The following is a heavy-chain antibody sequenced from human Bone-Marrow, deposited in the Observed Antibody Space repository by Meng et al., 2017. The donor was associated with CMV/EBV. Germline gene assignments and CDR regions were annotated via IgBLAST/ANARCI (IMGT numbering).Heavy chain of an antibody. CDR1: GYTFTSHG. CDR2: ISPYSGNT. CDR3: ARFGYCSSTSCLYYFDY. J-gene: IGHJ4*02. Sequence: ASVKVSCKASGYTFTSHGISWVRQAPGQGFEWMGWISPYSGNTNYAQKFQGRVTMTRDTSISTAYMELSRLRSDDTAVYYCARFGYCSSTSCLYYFDYWGQGTLVTVSS. D-gene: IGHD2-2*03. V-gene: IGHV1-18*01.